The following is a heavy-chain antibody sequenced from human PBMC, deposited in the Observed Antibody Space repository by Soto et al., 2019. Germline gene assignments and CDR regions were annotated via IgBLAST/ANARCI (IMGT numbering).Heavy chain of an antibody. V-gene: IGHV1-2*02. CDR2: INPNSGGT. D-gene: IGHD3-16*02. Sequence: ASVKVSCKASGCTFTGYYMHWVRQAPGQGLEWMGWINPNSGGTNYAQKFQGRVTMTRDTSISTAYMELSRLRSDDTAVYYCAREVTFGGVIVGPTDYWGQGTLVTVSS. J-gene: IGHJ4*02. CDR3: AREVTFGGVIVGPTDY. CDR1: GCTFTGYY.